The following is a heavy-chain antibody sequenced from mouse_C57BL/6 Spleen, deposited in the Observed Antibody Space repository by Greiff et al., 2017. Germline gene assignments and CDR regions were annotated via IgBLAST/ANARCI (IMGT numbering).Heavy chain of an antibody. D-gene: IGHD1-1*01. Sequence: EVKLVESGGGLVQPGGSMKLSCVASGFTFSNYWMNWVRQSPEKGLEWVAQIRLKSDNYATHYAESVKGRFTISRDDSKSSVYLQMNNLRAEDTGIYYCTGPITTVVPYEDYAMDYWGQGTSVTVSS. CDR2: IRLKSDNYAT. J-gene: IGHJ4*01. CDR1: GFTFSNYW. V-gene: IGHV6-3*01. CDR3: TGPITTVVPYEDYAMDY.